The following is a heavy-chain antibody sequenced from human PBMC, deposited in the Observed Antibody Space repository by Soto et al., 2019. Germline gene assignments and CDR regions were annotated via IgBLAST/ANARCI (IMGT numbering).Heavy chain of an antibody. CDR3: ARGSITIFGVVTPIFMDV. Sequence: VKVSCKASGYTCTSYAMHWVRHAPVQRLEWMGWINAGSGNTKYSQKFQGRVTITRDTSASTAYMELSSLRSEDTAVYYCARGSITIFGVVTPIFMDVWGQGTTVTVSS. CDR1: GYTCTSYA. J-gene: IGHJ6*02. CDR2: INAGSGNT. V-gene: IGHV1-3*01. D-gene: IGHD3-3*01.